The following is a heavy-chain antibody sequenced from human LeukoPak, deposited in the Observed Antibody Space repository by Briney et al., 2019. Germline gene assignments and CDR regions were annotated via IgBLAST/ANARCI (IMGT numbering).Heavy chain of an antibody. CDR3: AKDAGAASPLGLFDY. CDR2: ISYDGSNK. D-gene: IGHD6-13*01. Sequence: GGSLRLSCAASGFTFSSYGMHWVRQAPGKGLEWVAVISYDGSNKYYADSVKGRFTISRDNSKNTLYLQMNSLRAEDTAVYYCAKDAGAASPLGLFDYWGQGTLVTVSS. CDR1: GFTFSSYG. J-gene: IGHJ4*01. V-gene: IGHV3-30*18.